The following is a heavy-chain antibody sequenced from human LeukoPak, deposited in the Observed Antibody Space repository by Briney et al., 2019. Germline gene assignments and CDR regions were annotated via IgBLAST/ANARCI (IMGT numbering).Heavy chain of an antibody. CDR1: GYTFTSFD. CDR3: ARGLRYCSGGRCYFSPPYYYYMDV. J-gene: IGHJ6*03. Sequence: ASVKVSCKASGYTFTSFDMNWVRQATGQGLEWMGWMNPNSGNTGYAQKFQGRVTMTRNTSISTAYMELSSLRSEDTAVYYCARGLRYCSGGRCYFSPPYYYYMDVWGKGATVTISS. D-gene: IGHD2-15*01. V-gene: IGHV1-8*01. CDR2: MNPNSGNT.